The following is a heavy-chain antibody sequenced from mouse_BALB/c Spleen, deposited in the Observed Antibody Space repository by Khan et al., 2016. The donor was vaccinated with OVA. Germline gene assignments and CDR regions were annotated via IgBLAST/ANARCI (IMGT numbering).Heavy chain of an antibody. D-gene: IGHD2-3*01. CDR1: GYTFSSYW. J-gene: IGHJ3*01. Sequence: QVQLQQSGTELLTPGASVKISCKATGYTFSSYWIEWRKQRTGHGLEWIGEIIPGSDSPNYNETFTGKATFTADKSSNTADMQLSSLTSEDSAVYSCARQGGGYFSWVGCWGLGTLVTVSA. V-gene: IGHV1-9*01. CDR3: ARQGGGYFSWVGC. CDR2: IIPGSDSP.